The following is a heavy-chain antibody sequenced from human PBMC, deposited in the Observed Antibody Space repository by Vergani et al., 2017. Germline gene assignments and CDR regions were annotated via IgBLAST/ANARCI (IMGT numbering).Heavy chain of an antibody. CDR2: IITILGIA. D-gene: IGHD2-15*01. CDR3: ARDWWGIDNYYGMDV. V-gene: IGHV1-69*04. Sequence: QVQLVQSGAEVKKPGSSVKVSCKASGGTFSSYAISWVRQAPGQGLEWMGRIITILGIANYAQKFQGRVTITADKSTSTAYMELSSLRSEDTAVYYCARDWWGIDNYYGMDVWGQGTTVTVSS. CDR1: GGTFSSYA. J-gene: IGHJ6*02.